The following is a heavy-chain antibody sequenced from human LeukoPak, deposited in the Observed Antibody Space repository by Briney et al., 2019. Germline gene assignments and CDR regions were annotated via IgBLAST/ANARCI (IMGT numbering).Heavy chain of an antibody. Sequence: GGSLRLSCAASGFTFSSYWMSWVRQAPGKGLEWVANIKQDGSEKYYVDSVKGRFTISRDNAKNSLYLQMNSLRAEDTAVYYCARDLRSGSYSYYFDYWGQGTLVTVSS. CDR2: IKQDGSEK. CDR3: ARDLRSGSYSYYFDY. J-gene: IGHJ4*02. V-gene: IGHV3-7*01. CDR1: GFTFSSYW. D-gene: IGHD1-26*01.